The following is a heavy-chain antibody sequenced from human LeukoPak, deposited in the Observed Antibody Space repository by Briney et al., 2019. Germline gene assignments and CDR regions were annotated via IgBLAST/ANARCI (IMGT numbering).Heavy chain of an antibody. V-gene: IGHV3-11*04. J-gene: IGHJ4*02. D-gene: IGHD4-17*01. CDR2: ITSSGTTT. CDR1: GFTFSDYF. Sequence: GESLRLSCAASGFTFSDYFMTWIRQAPGKGLEYISFITSSGTTTYYADSLKGRFTISRDNAKNSLYLQMDSLRAEDTAVYYCARGDEGDTTVLRGGYFDYWGQGTLVTVSS. CDR3: ARGDEGDTTVLRGGYFDY.